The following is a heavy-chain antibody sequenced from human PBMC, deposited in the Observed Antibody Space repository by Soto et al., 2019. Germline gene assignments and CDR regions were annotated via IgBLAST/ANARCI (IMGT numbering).Heavy chain of an antibody. V-gene: IGHV3-23*01. Sequence: EVQLLESGGDLVQPGGSLRLSCAASGFTFTKYAMTWVRQAPGKGLEWVSSISKSGGDTYYADSVKGRFTISRDNSKNTLYRQMNGLRAEDTALYFCAKDTYSSSWYFWGQGTLVTVSS. J-gene: IGHJ4*02. CDR3: AKDTYSSSWYF. CDR1: GFTFTKYA. CDR2: ISKSGGDT. D-gene: IGHD2-2*01.